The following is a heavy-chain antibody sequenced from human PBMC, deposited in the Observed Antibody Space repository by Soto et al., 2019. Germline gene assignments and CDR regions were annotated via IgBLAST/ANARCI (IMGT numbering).Heavy chain of an antibody. J-gene: IGHJ2*01. D-gene: IGHD3-10*01. CDR1: GFTFSSYG. V-gene: IGHV3-30*18. CDR2: ILYDGSNK. CDR3: ANESYYYGSLSHYTRGWYFDL. Sequence: QVQLVESGGGVVQPGRSLRLSCAASGFTFSSYGMHWVRQAPGKGLEWVAVILYDGSNKYSADSVKGRFTISRDNSKNPLYLQMNSLRAEDTALYYCANESYYYGSLSHYTRGWYFDLWGRGTLVTVSS.